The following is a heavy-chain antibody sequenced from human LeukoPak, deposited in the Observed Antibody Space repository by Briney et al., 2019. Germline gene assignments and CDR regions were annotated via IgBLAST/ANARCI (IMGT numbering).Heavy chain of an antibody. CDR3: ARAKTAMVILDY. CDR2: INPNSGGT. D-gene: IGHD5-18*01. J-gene: IGHJ4*02. V-gene: IGHV1-2*02. CDR1: GYTFTCYY. Sequence: ASVKVSCKASGYTFTCYYMHWVRQAPGQGHEWMGWINPNSGGTNYAQKFQGRVTMTRDTSISTAYMELSRLRSDDTAVYYCARAKTAMVILDYWGQGTLVTVSS.